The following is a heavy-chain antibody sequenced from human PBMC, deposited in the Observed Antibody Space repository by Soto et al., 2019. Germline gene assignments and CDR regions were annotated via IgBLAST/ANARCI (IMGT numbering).Heavy chain of an antibody. Sequence: PSETLSLTCTVSGGSISSYYWSWIRQPPGKGLEWIGYIYYSGSTNYNPSLKSRVTISVDTSKNQFSLKLSSVTAADTAVYYCARELVADPRSRIAARPGWFDPWGQGTMVTVYS. J-gene: IGHJ5*02. CDR1: GGSISSYY. D-gene: IGHD6-6*01. CDR3: ARELVADPRSRIAARPGWFDP. CDR2: IYYSGST. V-gene: IGHV4-59*01.